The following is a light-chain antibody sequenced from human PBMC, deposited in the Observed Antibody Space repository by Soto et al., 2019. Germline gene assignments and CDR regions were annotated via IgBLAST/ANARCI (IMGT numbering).Light chain of an antibody. CDR1: VLAKKY. CDR2: KDS. J-gene: IGLJ2*01. V-gene: IGLV3-27*01. CDR3: YSAADSHVV. Sequence: SYELTQPSSVSVSPGQTARITCSGDVLAKKYARWFQQKPGQAPVLVIYKDSERPSGIPERFSGSSSGTTVTLTISGAQVEAEADYYCYSAADSHVVFGGGTKVTVL.